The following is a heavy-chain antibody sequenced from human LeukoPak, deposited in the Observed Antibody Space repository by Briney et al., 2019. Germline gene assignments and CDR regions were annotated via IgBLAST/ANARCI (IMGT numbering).Heavy chain of an antibody. D-gene: IGHD3-3*01. CDR3: ARHGITIFGVVIIEGNWFDP. CDR1: GGSISSGSYY. CDR2: IYTSGST. Sequence: PSETLSLTCTVSGGSISSGSYYWSWIRQPAGKGLEWIGRIYTSGSTNYNPSLKSRVTISVDTSKNQFSLKLSSVTAADTAVYYCARHGITIFGVVIIEGNWFDPWGQGTLVTVSS. J-gene: IGHJ5*02. V-gene: IGHV4-61*02.